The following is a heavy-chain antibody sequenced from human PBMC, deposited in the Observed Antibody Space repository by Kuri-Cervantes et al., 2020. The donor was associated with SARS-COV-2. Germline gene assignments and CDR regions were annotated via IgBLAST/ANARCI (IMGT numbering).Heavy chain of an antibody. D-gene: IGHD7-27*01. J-gene: IGHJ4*02. Sequence: GGSLRLSCTASGFTFNSYNMKWVRQAPGKGLEWVSGIGPSNTYIYYADSVKGRFIISRDNAKNSLYLQMNSLRVEDTALYYCARDLRLGKSLDYWGQGTLVTVSS. CDR1: GFTFNSYN. CDR3: ARDLRLGKSLDY. CDR2: IGPSNTYI. V-gene: IGHV3-21*06.